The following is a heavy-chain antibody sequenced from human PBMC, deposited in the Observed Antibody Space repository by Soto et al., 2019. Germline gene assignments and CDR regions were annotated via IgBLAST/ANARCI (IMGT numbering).Heavy chain of an antibody. J-gene: IGHJ6*03. CDR1: GFTFSSYW. D-gene: IGHD3-10*01. V-gene: IGHV3-74*01. Sequence: EVQLVESGGGLVQPGGSLRLSCAASGFTFSSYWMHWVRQAPGKGLVWVSRIYSDGSRTSYADSVKGRFTISRDNAKNTLYLQMDSLSPEDTAVYYCARGAGGYYYMDFWGKGTSVTVSS. CDR3: ARGAGGYYYMDF. CDR2: IYSDGSRT.